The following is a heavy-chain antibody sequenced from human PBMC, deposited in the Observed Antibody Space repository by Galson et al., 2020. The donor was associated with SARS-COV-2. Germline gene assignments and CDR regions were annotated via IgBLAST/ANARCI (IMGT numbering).Heavy chain of an antibody. CDR2: INHSGST. CDR3: ARAPAPHAFDI. CDR1: GGSFSGYY. J-gene: IGHJ3*02. V-gene: IGHV4-34*01. Sequence: SETLSLTCAVYGGSFSGYYWSWIRQPPGKGLEWIGEINHSGSTNYNPSLKSRVTISVDTSKNQFSLKLSSVTAADTAVYYCARAPAPHAFDIWGQGTMVTVSS.